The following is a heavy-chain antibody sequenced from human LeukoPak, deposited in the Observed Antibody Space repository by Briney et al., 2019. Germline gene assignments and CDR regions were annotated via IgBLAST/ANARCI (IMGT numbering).Heavy chain of an antibody. CDR2: IYSGGST. CDR1: GFTVSSNY. V-gene: IGHV3-53*04. D-gene: IGHD3-3*01. J-gene: IGHJ4*02. CDR3: ARGSYDFWSGYPYYFDY. Sequence: AGGSLRLSCAASGFTVSSNYMSWVRQAPGKGLEWVSVIYSGGSTYYADSVKGRFTISRHNSKNTLYLQMNSLRAEDTAVYYCARGSYDFWSGYPYYFDYWGQGTLVTVSS.